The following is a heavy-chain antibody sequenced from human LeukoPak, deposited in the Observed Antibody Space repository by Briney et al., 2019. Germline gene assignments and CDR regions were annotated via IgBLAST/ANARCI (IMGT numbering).Heavy chain of an antibody. CDR2: IIPILGIA. D-gene: IGHD3-10*01. CDR1: GGTFSSYT. CDR3: AREDYYGSGFDP. V-gene: IGHV1-69*04. Sequence: SVKVSCKASGGTFSSYTISWVRQAPGQGLEWMGRIIPILGIADYAQKFQGRVTITADKSTSTAYMELSSLRSEDTAVYYCAREDYYGSGFDPWGQGTLVTVSS. J-gene: IGHJ5*02.